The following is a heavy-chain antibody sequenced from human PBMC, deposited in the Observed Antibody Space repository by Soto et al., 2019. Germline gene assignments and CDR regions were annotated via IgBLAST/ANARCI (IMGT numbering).Heavy chain of an antibody. V-gene: IGHV3-30*18. CDR1: GLNFNISG. Sequence: SLRLPCVPAGLNFNISGMHWVCQGPGKVLEWVAAMSHDGRNRFYAASVKGRFTISRDNSKNSLYREMDSLRPEDTAAYNCAKELPDSSTSCSLCYGLEVWGEGISVTVSS. J-gene: IGHJ6*04. CDR2: MSHDGRNR. D-gene: IGHD2-2*01. CDR3: AKELPDSSTSCSLCYGLEV.